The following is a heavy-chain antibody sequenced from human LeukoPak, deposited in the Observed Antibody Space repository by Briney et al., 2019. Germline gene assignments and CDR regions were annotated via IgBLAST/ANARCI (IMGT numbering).Heavy chain of an antibody. V-gene: IGHV3-11*05. CDR3: ARDDKWFGELLYAFDI. D-gene: IGHD3-10*01. CDR1: GFTFSDYY. J-gene: IGHJ3*02. Sequence: GGSLRVSCAASGFTFSDYYMSWIRQAPGKGLEWVSYISSSSSYQNYADSLKGRFTISRDNAKNSLYLQMNSLRAEDTAVYYCARDDKWFGELLYAFDIWGQGTRVSVSS. CDR2: ISSSSSYQ.